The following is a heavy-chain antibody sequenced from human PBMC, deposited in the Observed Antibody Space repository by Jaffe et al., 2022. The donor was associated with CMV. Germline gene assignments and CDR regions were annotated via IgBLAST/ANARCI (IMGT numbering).Heavy chain of an antibody. V-gene: IGHV5-51*01. J-gene: IGHJ5*02. CDR3: ARLATTGWPPAPAAFDP. CDR1: GYTFTNYW. D-gene: IGHD6-19*01. CDR2: IYPGDSDT. Sequence: EVQLVQSGAEVKKPGESLKISCKVSGYTFTNYWIGWVRQMPGKGLEWMGIIYPGDSDTTYSPSFQGQVTISADKSISTAYLQWSSLKASDTAIYYCARLATTGWPPAPAAFDPWGQGTLVTVSS.